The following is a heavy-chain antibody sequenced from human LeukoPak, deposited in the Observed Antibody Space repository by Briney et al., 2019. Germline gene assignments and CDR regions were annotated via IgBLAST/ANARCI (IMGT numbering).Heavy chain of an antibody. D-gene: IGHD6-19*01. V-gene: IGHV3-23*01. CDR3: AKDGVPGTSTAYYFDY. J-gene: IGHJ4*02. CDR1: GFTFSTYA. CDR2: ISSSGGST. Sequence: PGGSLRLSCAASGFTFSTYAMSWVRQAPGKGLEWVSTISSSGGSTYYADPVKGRFTISRDNSKNTLYLQMNSLRAEDTAVYYCAKDGVPGTSTAYYFDYWGQGTLVTVSS.